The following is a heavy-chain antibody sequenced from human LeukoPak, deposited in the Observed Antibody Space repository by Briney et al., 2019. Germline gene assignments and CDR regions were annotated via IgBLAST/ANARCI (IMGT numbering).Heavy chain of an antibody. CDR1: GFTFSNYG. Sequence: GGSLRLSCAASGFTFSNYGMYWVRHAPGKGLEWVAFIRYDGSDKYYADSVKGRFTISRDNSKNTLYVQMNSLRAEDTAVYYCAKEAGYQLPKFYYYYMDVWGKGTTVTISS. V-gene: IGHV3-30*02. CDR2: IRYDGSDK. J-gene: IGHJ6*03. D-gene: IGHD2-2*01. CDR3: AKEAGYQLPKFYYYYMDV.